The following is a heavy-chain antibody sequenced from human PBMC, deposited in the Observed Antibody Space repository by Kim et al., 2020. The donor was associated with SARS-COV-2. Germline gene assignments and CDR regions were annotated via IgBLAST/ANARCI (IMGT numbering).Heavy chain of an antibody. J-gene: IGHJ4*02. V-gene: IGHV3-53*01. CDR1: GFTVSSKY. CDR2: ISGALKP. Sequence: GGSLRLSCAVSGFTVSSKYMTWVRQAPFKGLSWLSLISGALKPSCAEGGKGRLTISRDNSKNTLYLQIHSLRAEDTAIYYCSNLPTGDYWGQGTLVTVSS. CDR3: SNLPTGDY.